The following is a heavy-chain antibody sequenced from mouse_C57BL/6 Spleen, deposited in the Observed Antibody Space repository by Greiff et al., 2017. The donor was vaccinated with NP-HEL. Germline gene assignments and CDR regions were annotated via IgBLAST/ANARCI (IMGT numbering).Heavy chain of an antibody. D-gene: IGHD2-5*01. CDR3: ARDIHSNYYWYFDV. V-gene: IGHV5-4*01. J-gene: IGHJ1*03. Sequence: EVMLVESGGGLVKPGGSLKLSCAASGFTFSSYAMSWVRQTPEKRLEWVATISDGGSYTYYPDNVKGRFTISRDNAKNNLYLQMSHLKSEDTAMYYCARDIHSNYYWYFDVWGTGTTVTVSS. CDR1: GFTFSSYA. CDR2: ISDGGSYT.